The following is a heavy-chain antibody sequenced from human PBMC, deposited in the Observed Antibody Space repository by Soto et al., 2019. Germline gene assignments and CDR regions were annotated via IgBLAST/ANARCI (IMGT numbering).Heavy chain of an antibody. J-gene: IGHJ4*02. CDR3: AKGGMVWFPVLDY. CDR2: ISYDGSNK. D-gene: IGHD3-3*01. V-gene: IGHV3-30*18. CDR1: GFTFSSYG. Sequence: GGSLRLSCAASGFTFSSYGMHWVRQAPGKGLEWVAVISYDGSNKYYADSVKGRFTISRDNSKNTLYLQMNSLRAEDTAVYYCAKGGMVWFPVLDYWGQGTLVTVSS.